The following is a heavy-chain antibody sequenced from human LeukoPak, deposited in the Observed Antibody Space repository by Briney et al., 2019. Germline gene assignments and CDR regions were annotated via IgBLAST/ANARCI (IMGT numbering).Heavy chain of an antibody. J-gene: IGHJ3*02. D-gene: IGHD6-19*01. CDR2: IYSGGTR. CDR3: ARLISVAGTGAFDI. CDR1: AFTVSSNY. Sequence: GGSLRLSCAASAFTVSSNYMTWVRQAPGKGLEWVSVIYSGGTRYYADSVTGRFTISRDNSKNTLYLQMNTLRAEDTAVYYCARLISVAGTGAFDIWGQGTTVTVSS. V-gene: IGHV3-66*01.